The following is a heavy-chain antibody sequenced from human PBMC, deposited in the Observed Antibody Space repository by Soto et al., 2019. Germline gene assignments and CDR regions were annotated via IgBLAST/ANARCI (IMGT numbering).Heavy chain of an antibody. D-gene: IGHD6-19*01. CDR1: GYTFTGYY. Sequence: ASVKVSCKASGYTFTGYYMHWVRQAPGQGLEWMGWINPNSGGTNYAQKFQGWVTMTRDTSISTAYMELSRLRSDDTAVYYCARALNLAVAGVIAFDIWGQGTMVTVSS. CDR2: INPNSGGT. V-gene: IGHV1-2*04. CDR3: ARALNLAVAGVIAFDI. J-gene: IGHJ3*02.